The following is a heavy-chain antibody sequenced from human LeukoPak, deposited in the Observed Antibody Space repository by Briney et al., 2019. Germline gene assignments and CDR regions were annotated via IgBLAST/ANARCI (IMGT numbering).Heavy chain of an antibody. Sequence: GGSLRLSPAPSGFTFSKYWMLWVRHAPGKGLESVSRINTDGTVTHYADSVKGRFTVSRDNADNTMFLQMNSVRDEDTAVYYCATKQWLAPPPDSWGQGTPVTVSS. CDR1: GFTFSKYW. CDR2: INTDGTVT. CDR3: ATKQWLAPPPDS. D-gene: IGHD6-19*01. J-gene: IGHJ4*02. V-gene: IGHV3-74*01.